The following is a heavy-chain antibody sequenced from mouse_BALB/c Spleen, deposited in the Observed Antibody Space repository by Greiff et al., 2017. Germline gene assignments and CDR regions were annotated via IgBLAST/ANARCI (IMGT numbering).Heavy chain of an antibody. Sequence: EVMLVESGPGLVKPSQSLSLTCTVTGYSITSDYAWNWIRQFPGNKLEWMGYISYSGSTSYNPSLKSRISITRDTSKNQFFLQLNSVTTEDTATYYCARRYGSEYFDYWGQGTTLTVSS. V-gene: IGHV3-2*02. D-gene: IGHD1-1*01. J-gene: IGHJ2*01. CDR2: ISYSGST. CDR3: ARRYGSEYFDY. CDR1: GYSITSDYA.